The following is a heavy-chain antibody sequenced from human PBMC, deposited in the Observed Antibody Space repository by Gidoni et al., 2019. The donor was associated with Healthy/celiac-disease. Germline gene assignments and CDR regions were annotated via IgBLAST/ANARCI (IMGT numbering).Heavy chain of an antibody. CDR3: ARAGYMVQGVDDAFDI. V-gene: IGHV1-2*06. CDR1: GYTFTGYY. D-gene: IGHD3-10*01. Sequence: QVQLVQSGAEVKKPGASVKVSCKASGYTFTGYYMQWVRQAPGQGLEWMGRINPNSGGTNYAQKFQGRVTMTRDTSISTAYMELSRLRSDDTAVYYCARAGYMVQGVDDAFDIWGQGTMVTVSS. CDR2: INPNSGGT. J-gene: IGHJ3*02.